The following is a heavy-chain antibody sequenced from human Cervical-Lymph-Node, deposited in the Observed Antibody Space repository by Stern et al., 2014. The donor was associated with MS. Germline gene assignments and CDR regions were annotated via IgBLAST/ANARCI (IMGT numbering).Heavy chain of an antibody. CDR1: GGTFSSYT. CDR2: IIPMFGIA. J-gene: IGHJ4*02. V-gene: IGHV1-69*01. D-gene: IGHD3-16*02. CDR3: ARATSDYIWGSYRYLDY. Sequence: QVQLVQSGAEVKKPGSSVKVSCKASGGTFSSYTIGWVRQAPGQGLEWMGWIIPMFGIANYAEKFQGRVTITADESTSTAYMDLSTLRSEDTAVYYCARATSDYIWGSYRYLDYWGQGTQVTVSS.